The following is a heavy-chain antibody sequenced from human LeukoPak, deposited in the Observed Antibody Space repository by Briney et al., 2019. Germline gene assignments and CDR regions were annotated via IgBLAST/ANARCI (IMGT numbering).Heavy chain of an antibody. V-gene: IGHV3-23*01. Sequence: PGGSLRLSCAASGFTFSSYAMSWVRQAPGKGLEWVSTISGSGDSTYYADSVKGRFTISRDNAKNSLYLQMNSLRAEDTAVYYCARVERYDSSGYFPPNFDYWGQGTLVTVSS. CDR2: ISGSGDST. CDR3: ARVERYDSSGYFPPNFDY. J-gene: IGHJ4*02. D-gene: IGHD3-22*01. CDR1: GFTFSSYA.